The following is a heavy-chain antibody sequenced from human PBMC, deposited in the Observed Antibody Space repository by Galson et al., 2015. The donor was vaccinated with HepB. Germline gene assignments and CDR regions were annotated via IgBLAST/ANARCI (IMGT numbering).Heavy chain of an antibody. Sequence: SLRLSCAASTLTFSSHAMSWVRQTPEKGLEWVSTMSGSGDTTYYAGSVKGRFTVSRDNSKGTLYLQMNSLRVEDTAVYYCGRNYYDFSGYYYFIDVWGQGTLVTVSS. CDR2: MSGSGDTT. V-gene: IGHV3-23*01. D-gene: IGHD3-22*01. J-gene: IGHJ4*02. CDR3: GRNYYDFSGYYYFIDV. CDR1: TLTFSSHA.